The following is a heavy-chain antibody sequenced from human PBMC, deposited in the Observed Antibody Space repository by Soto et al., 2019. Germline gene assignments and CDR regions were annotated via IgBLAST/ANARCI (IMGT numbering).Heavy chain of an antibody. CDR2: ISSSSSYI. Sequence: EVQLVESGGGLVKPGGSLRLSCAASGFTFSSYSMNWVRQAPGKGLEWVLSISSSSSYIYYADSVKGRFTISRDNAKNSLYLQMNSLRAEDTAVYYCAREDMGSAAFDIWGQGTMVTVSS. CDR1: GFTFSSYS. CDR3: AREDMGSAAFDI. V-gene: IGHV3-21*01. D-gene: IGHD3-16*01. J-gene: IGHJ3*02.